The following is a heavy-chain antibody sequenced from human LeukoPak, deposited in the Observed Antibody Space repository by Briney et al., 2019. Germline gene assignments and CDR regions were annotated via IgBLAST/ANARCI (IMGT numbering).Heavy chain of an antibody. CDR1: GFTFSTYV. Sequence: PGGSLRLSCAASGFTFSTYVMSWVRQAPGKGLEWVPGISGSGGNTYYADSVKGRFTISRDNAKNKLYLQMNSLGAEDTAVYYCAKEAPHCSSTSCYVEFWGQGTLVTVSS. D-gene: IGHD2-2*01. V-gene: IGHV3-23*01. CDR2: ISGSGGNT. J-gene: IGHJ4*02. CDR3: AKEAPHCSSTSCYVEF.